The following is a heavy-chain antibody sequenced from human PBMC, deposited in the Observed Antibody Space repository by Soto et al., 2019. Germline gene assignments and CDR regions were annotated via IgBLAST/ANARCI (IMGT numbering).Heavy chain of an antibody. CDR1: GGSISSYY. CDR2: IYYSGST. CDR3: ARDSNSSGYSGAFDI. V-gene: IGHV4-59*01. Sequence: SETLSLTCTVAGGSISSYYLSWIRQPPGKGLEWIGYIYYSGSTNYNPSLKSRVTISVDTSKNQFSLKLSSVTAADTAVYYCARDSNSSGYSGAFDIWGQGTMVTVSS. D-gene: IGHD3-22*01. J-gene: IGHJ3*02.